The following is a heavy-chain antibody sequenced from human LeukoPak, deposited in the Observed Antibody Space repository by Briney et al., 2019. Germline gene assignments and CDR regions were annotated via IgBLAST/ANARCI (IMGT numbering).Heavy chain of an antibody. V-gene: IGHV1-69*05. CDR3: ARGRSSYRAPDAFDI. CDR1: GGTFSSYA. J-gene: IGHJ3*02. D-gene: IGHD5-18*01. Sequence: ASVKVSCKASGGTFSSYAISWVRQAPGQGLEWMGGIIPIFGTANYAQKFQGRVTITTDESTSTAYMELSSLRSEDTAVYYCARGRSSYRAPDAFDIWGQGTMVTVSS. CDR2: IIPIFGTA.